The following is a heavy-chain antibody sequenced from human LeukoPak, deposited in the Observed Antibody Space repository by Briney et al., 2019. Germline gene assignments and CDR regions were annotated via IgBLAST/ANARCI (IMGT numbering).Heavy chain of an antibody. CDR3: ARTCGFFDRIGSYQQNPYYFEY. CDR2: INHSGRT. V-gene: IGHV4-34*01. CDR1: GGSFSGYY. J-gene: IGHJ4*02. D-gene: IGHD3-22*01. Sequence: PSETLSLTCAVYGGSFSGYYWSWIRQPPGKGLEWIGEINHSGRTSYNPSLKSRLSISVDMSKNQFSLRLTSVTAADTAVYYCARTCGFFDRIGSYQQNPYYFEYWGQGSLVTVSS.